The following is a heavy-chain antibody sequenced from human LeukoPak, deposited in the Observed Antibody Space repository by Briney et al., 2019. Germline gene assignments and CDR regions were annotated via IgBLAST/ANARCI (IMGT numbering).Heavy chain of an antibody. D-gene: IGHD3-10*01. J-gene: IGHJ6*03. CDR1: GYTFTSYD. Sequence: GASVKVSCKASGYTFTSYDISWVRQATGQGLEWMGWMNPNSGNTGYAQKFQGRVTITRNTSISTAYMELSSLRSEDTAVYYCARSYGSGSYYRGYYMDVWGKGTTVTVSS. CDR3: ARSYGSGSYYRGYYMDV. CDR2: MNPNSGNT. V-gene: IGHV1-8*03.